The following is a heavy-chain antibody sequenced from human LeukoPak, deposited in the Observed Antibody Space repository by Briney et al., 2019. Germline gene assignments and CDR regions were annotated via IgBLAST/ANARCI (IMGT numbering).Heavy chain of an antibody. CDR1: GFTFSSYG. D-gene: IGHD6-19*01. Sequence: GGSLRLSCAASGFTFSSYGMHWVRQAPGKGLEWVAVISYDGSNKWNADSVKGRFTISRDNSKNTLYLQMNSLRAEDTAVYYCAKLIAVAGPLYFDYWGQGTLVTVSS. J-gene: IGHJ4*02. CDR2: ISYDGSNK. CDR3: AKLIAVAGPLYFDY. V-gene: IGHV3-30*18.